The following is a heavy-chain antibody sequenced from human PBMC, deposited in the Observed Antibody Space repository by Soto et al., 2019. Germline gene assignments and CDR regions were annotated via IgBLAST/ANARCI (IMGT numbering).Heavy chain of an antibody. V-gene: IGHV3-30-3*01. CDR3: ARDSDKANTTPEIGDY. Sequence: PGGSLRLSCAASGFTFSSYAMHWVRQAPGKGLEWVAVISYDGSNKYYADSVKGRFTISRDNSKNTLYLQMNSLRAEDTAVYYCARDSDKANTTPEIGDYWGQGTLVTVSS. CDR2: ISYDGSNK. J-gene: IGHJ4*02. CDR1: GFTFSSYA. D-gene: IGHD1-26*01.